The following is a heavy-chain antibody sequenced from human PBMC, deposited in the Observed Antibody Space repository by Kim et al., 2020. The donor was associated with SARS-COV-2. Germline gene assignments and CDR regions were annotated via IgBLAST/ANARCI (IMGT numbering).Heavy chain of an antibody. CDR3: ARGARYYYGSGSYKTRAFDI. Sequence: SETLSLTCTVSGGSISSGGYYWSWIRQHPAKGLEWIGYIYYSGSTYYNPSLKSRVTISVDTSKNQFSLKLSSVTAADTAVYYCARGARYYYGSGSYKTRAFDIWGQGTMVTVSS. CDR1: GGSISSGGYY. CDR2: IYYSGST. D-gene: IGHD3-10*01. J-gene: IGHJ3*02. V-gene: IGHV4-31*03.